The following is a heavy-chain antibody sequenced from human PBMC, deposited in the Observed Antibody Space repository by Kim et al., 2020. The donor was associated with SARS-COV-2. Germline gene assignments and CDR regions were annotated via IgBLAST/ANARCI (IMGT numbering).Heavy chain of an antibody. CDR2: IRSKANSYAT. Sequence: GGSLRLSCAASGFTFSGSAMHWVRQASGKGLEWVGRIRSKANSYATAYAASVKGRFTISRDDSKNTAYLQMNSLKTEDTAVYYCTTRGGLYGMDVWGQGTTVTVSS. CDR3: TTRGGLYGMDV. V-gene: IGHV3-73*01. J-gene: IGHJ6*02. D-gene: IGHD3-16*01. CDR1: GFTFSGSA.